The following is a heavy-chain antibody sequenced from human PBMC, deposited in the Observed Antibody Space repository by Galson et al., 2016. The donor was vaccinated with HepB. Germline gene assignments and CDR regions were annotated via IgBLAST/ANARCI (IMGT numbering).Heavy chain of an antibody. CDR2: IYADNST. J-gene: IGHJ4*02. D-gene: IGHD4-11*01. CDR1: GFTVSSNF. V-gene: IGHV3-53*01. CDR3: ARAVHDYGNYGYFDS. Sequence: SLRLSCAASGFTVSSNFMSWVRQAPGKGLEWVSVIYADNSTYYADSVRGRFTVSRDNSKNTLYLRMSSLRAEDTAVYYCARAVHDYGNYGYFDSWGQGTLVTVSS.